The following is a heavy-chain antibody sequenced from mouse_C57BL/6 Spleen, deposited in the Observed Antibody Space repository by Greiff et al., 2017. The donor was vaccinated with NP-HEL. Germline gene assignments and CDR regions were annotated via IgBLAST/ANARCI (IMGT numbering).Heavy chain of an antibody. CDR3: AREGHAY. Sequence: QVQLKESGPELVKPGASVKISCKASGYAFSSSRMNWVKQRPGKGLEWIGRIYPGDGDTNYNGKFKGKATLTADKSSSTAYMQLSSLTSEDSAVYFCAREGHAYWGQGTLVTVSA. CDR1: GYAFSSSR. V-gene: IGHV1-82*01. CDR2: IYPGDGDT. J-gene: IGHJ3*01.